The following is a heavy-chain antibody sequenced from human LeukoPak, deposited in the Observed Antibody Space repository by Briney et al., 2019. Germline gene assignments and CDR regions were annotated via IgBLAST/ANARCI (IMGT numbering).Heavy chain of an antibody. CDR2: ISAYNGNT. CDR3: ARVNPFTAVPLYWDY. CDR1: GYTFTSYG. D-gene: IGHD6-19*01. V-gene: IGHV1-18*01. Sequence: ASVKVSCKASGYTFTSYGISWVRQAPGQGLEWMGWISAYNGNTNYAQKLQGRVTMTTDTSTSTAYMELRSLRSDDTAVYYCARVNPFTAVPLYWDYWGQGTLVTVSS. J-gene: IGHJ4*02.